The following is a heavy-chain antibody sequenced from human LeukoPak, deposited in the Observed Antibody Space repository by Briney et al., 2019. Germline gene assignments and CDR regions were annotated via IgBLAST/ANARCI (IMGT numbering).Heavy chain of an antibody. V-gene: IGHV6-1*01. J-gene: IGHJ4*02. CDR3: ARSTGPIDY. CDR1: GDSVSSNSAA. D-gene: IGHD1-1*01. CDR2: TYYRSKWST. Sequence: SQTLSLTCAISGDSVSSNSAAWNWIRQSPSRGLEWLGRTYYRSKWSTYYAVSVKSRISVNRDTSKNQISLQLNSVTPEDTAVYYCARSTGPIDYWGQGTLVTVSS.